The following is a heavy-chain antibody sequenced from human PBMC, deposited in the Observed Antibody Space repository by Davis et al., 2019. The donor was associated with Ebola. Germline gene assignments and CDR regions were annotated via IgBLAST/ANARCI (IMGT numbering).Heavy chain of an antibody. CDR3: ARGGSSSWYYPNY. CDR2: IYYSGST. CDR1: GGSISSGGYY. V-gene: IGHV4-31*03. J-gene: IGHJ4*02. Sequence: MPSETLSLTCTVSGGSISSGGYYWSWIRQHPGKGLEWIGYIYYSGSTYYNPSLKSRVTISVDTSKNQFSLKLSSVTAADTAVYYCARGGSSSWYYPNYWGQGTLVTVSS. D-gene: IGHD6-13*01.